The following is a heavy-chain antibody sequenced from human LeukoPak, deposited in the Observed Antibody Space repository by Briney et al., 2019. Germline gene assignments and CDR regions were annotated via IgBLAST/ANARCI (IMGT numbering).Heavy chain of an antibody. CDR3: ASGEEVVVVPAADYYYGMDV. CDR1: GYTFTSYA. Sequence: WASVTVSCKASGYTFTSYAMHWVRQAPGQRLEWMGWINAGNGNTKYSQKFQGRVTITRDTSASTAYMELSSLRSEDTAVYYCASGEEVVVVPAADYYYGMDVWGQGTTVTVSS. V-gene: IGHV1-3*01. D-gene: IGHD2-2*01. J-gene: IGHJ6*02. CDR2: INAGNGNT.